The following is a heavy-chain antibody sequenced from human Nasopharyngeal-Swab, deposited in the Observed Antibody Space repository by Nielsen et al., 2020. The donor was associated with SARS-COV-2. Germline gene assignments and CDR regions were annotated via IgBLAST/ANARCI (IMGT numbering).Heavy chain of an antibody. CDR3: ARLLEVGGTPLDY. V-gene: IGHV3-7*01. CDR2: IRQDESEK. CDR1: GFTFSSHS. J-gene: IGHJ4*02. D-gene: IGHD6-19*01. Sequence: GESLKISCAASGFTFSSHSMNWVRQAPGKGLEWVANIRQDESEKYYVDSVKGRFTISRDNAKNSLFLQMNSLRVADTAVYYCARLLEVGGTPLDYWGQGTLVSVSA.